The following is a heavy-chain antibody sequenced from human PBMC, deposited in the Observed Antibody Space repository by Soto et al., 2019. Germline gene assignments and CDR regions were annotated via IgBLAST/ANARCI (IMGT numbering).Heavy chain of an antibody. Sequence: QVQLVQSGAEVKKPGSSVKVSCKASGGTFSSYAISWVRQAPGQGLEWMGGVIPISGTANYAQKFQGRVTITADEYRSTAYMEPSSLRSEDTAVYSCASEAGYCIGGTYYDYGGWFDPWGQGTLDTVSS. CDR2: VIPISGTA. CDR1: GGTFSSYA. V-gene: IGHV1-69*01. J-gene: IGHJ5*02. D-gene: IGHD2-15*01. CDR3: ASEAGYCIGGTYYDYGGWFDP.